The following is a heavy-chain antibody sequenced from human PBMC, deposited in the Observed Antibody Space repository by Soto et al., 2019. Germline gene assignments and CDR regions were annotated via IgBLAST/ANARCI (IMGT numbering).Heavy chain of an antibody. D-gene: IGHD3-3*01. V-gene: IGHV1-3*01. CDR1: GYTFTSYA. CDR3: ARADYDFWSGSFSYGMDV. J-gene: IGHJ6*02. Sequence: ASVKVSCKASGYTFTSYAMHWVRQAPGQRLEWMGWINAGNGNTKYSQKFQGRVTITRDTSASTAYMELSSLRSEDTAVYYCARADYDFWSGSFSYGMDVWGQGTTVTVS. CDR2: INAGNGNT.